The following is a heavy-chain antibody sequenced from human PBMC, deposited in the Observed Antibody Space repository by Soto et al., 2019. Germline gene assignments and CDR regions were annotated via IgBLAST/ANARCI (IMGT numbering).Heavy chain of an antibody. CDR3: ARESRRGYSYGLGY. CDR2: ISSSSSYT. Sequence: GGSLRLSCAASGFTFSDYYMSWIRQAPGKGLEWVSSISSSSSYTNYADSVKGRFTISRDNAKNSLYLQMNSLRAEDTAVYYCARESRRGYSYGLGYWGQGTLVTVSS. J-gene: IGHJ4*02. D-gene: IGHD5-18*01. V-gene: IGHV3-11*05. CDR1: GFTFSDYY.